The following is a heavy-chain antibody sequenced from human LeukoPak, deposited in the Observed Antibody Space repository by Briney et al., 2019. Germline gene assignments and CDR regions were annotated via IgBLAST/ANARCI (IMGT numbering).Heavy chain of an antibody. CDR1: GFTFSSYA. CDR3: AKLSASLITMIVVVIDH. Sequence: GGSLRLSCAASGFTFSSYAMSWVGQAPGRGLEWVSAISGSGVSTYYADSVKGRFTISRDNSKNTLYLQMNSLRAEDTAVYYCAKLSASLITMIVVVIDHWGQGTLVTVSS. D-gene: IGHD3-22*01. J-gene: IGHJ4*02. V-gene: IGHV3-23*01. CDR2: ISGSGVST.